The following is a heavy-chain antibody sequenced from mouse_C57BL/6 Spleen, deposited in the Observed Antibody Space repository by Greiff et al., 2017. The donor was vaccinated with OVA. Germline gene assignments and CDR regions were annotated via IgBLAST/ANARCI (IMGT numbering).Heavy chain of an antibody. J-gene: IGHJ4*01. Sequence: VQLQQSGPELVKPGASVKISCKASGYAFSSSWMNWVKQRPGKGLEWIGRIYPGDGDTNYNGKFKGKATLTADKSSSTAYMQLSSLTSEDSAVYFCASYGSSYVYYAMDYWGQGTSVTVSS. CDR1: GYAFSSSW. CDR3: ASYGSSYVYYAMDY. D-gene: IGHD1-1*01. CDR2: IYPGDGDT. V-gene: IGHV1-82*01.